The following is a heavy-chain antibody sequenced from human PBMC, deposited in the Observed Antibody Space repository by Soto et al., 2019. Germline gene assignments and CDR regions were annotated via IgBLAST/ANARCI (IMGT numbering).Heavy chain of an antibody. J-gene: IGHJ6*02. Sequence: SVKVSCKASGGTFSSYAISWVRQAPGQGLEWMGGIIPIFGTANYAQKFQGRVTITADKSTSTAYMELSSLRSEDTAVYYCARDFYDILTGYYGAGYYDGMDVWGQGTTVTVSS. V-gene: IGHV1-69*06. CDR2: IIPIFGTA. CDR3: ARDFYDILTGYYGAGYYDGMDV. CDR1: GGTFSSYA. D-gene: IGHD3-9*01.